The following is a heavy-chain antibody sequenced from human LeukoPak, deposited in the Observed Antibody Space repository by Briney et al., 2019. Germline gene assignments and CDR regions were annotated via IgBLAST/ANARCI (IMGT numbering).Heavy chain of an antibody. D-gene: IGHD3-3*01. CDR2: ISSNGGST. J-gene: IGHJ3*02. Sequence: GGSLRLSCSASGFTFSSYAMHWVRQAPGKGLEYVSAISSNGGSTYYADSVKRRFTISRDNSKNTLYLQMSSLRAEDTAVYYCVKDGYDFWSGYYTVTDAFDIWGQGTMVTVSS. CDR1: GFTFSSYA. CDR3: VKDGYDFWSGYYTVTDAFDI. V-gene: IGHV3-64D*09.